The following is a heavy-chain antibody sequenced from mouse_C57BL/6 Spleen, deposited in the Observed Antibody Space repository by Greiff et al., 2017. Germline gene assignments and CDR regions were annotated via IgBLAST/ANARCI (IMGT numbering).Heavy chain of an antibody. J-gene: IGHJ3*01. CDR2: IYPGDGDT. Sequence: QVQLQQSGPELVKPGASVKISCKASGYAFSSSWMNWVKQRPGQGLEWIGRIYPGDGDTNYNGKFKGKATLTADKSSSTAYMQLSSLTSEDSAVYFCARGNPFAYWGQGTLVTVSA. CDR1: GYAFSSSW. V-gene: IGHV1-82*01. CDR3: ARGNPFAY.